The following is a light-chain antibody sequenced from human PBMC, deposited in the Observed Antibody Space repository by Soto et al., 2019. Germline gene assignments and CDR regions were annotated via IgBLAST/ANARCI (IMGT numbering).Light chain of an antibody. CDR2: GAS. Sequence: EIVLTQSPGTLSLSPGERVTLSCRASQSVRSSYLAWYQQKPGQAPSLLIYGASNWATGIADRFSGSGSGTDFTLTISRLEPEDFAVYYCQQYGSSPSFGGGTKVEIK. V-gene: IGKV3-20*01. J-gene: IGKJ4*01. CDR1: QSVRSSY. CDR3: QQYGSSPS.